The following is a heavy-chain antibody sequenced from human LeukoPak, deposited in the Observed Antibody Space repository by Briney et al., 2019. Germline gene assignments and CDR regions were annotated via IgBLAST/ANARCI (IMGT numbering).Heavy chain of an antibody. J-gene: IGHJ4*02. D-gene: IGHD3-10*01. V-gene: IGHV3-23*01. Sequence: GGSLRLSCAASGFTFSSYGMSWVRQPPGKGLEWVSAISGSGGSTYYADSVKGRFTISRDNSKNTLYRQMNSLRAEDTAVYYCAGGRMVRGVIPLGLDYWGQGTLVTVSS. CDR3: AGGRMVRGVIPLGLDY. CDR1: GFTFSSYG. CDR2: ISGSGGST.